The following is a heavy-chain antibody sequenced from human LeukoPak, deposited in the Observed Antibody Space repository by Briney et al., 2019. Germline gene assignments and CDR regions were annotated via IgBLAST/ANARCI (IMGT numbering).Heavy chain of an antibody. J-gene: IGHJ4*02. Sequence: GGSLRLSCAASGFTFSSFGMSWVRQAPGKGLEWVSGISGSGDSTYYADSVKGRFTISRDNAKNSLCLQMNSLRAEDTAVYYCARHVVAVGFDYWGQGTLVTVSS. V-gene: IGHV3-23*01. CDR3: ARHVVAVGFDY. CDR2: ISGSGDST. D-gene: IGHD3-22*01. CDR1: GFTFSSFG.